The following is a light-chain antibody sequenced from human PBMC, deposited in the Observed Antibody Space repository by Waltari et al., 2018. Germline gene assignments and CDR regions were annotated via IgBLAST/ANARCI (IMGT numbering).Light chain of an antibody. CDR3: ATWDNSLTEVV. V-gene: IGLV1-51*01. J-gene: IGLJ2*01. CDR1: TSNIGRYY. CDR2: DND. Sequence: QSVLPQPPSVSAAPGQKVTISCSGSTSNIGRYYVSWYHQLPGAAHRLPISDNDKRPSWIPYRCAASKARTSATLRITGLQTGDEADYYCATWDNSLTEVVFGGGTKLTVL.